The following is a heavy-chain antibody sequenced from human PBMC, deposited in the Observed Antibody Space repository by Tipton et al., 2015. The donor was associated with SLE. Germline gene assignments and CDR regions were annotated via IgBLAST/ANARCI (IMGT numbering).Heavy chain of an antibody. Sequence: TLSLTCAVSSGSISSDGYSWSWIRQPPGKGLEFIGYIYYSGSTYYNPSLKSRVTISVDTSKNQFSLKLSSVTAADTAVYYCARHRFNWYSSSWYAGWFDPWGQGTLVTVSS. V-gene: IGHV4-30-2*01. CDR1: SGSISSDGYS. CDR3: ARHRFNWYSSSWYAGWFDP. D-gene: IGHD6-13*01. CDR2: IYYSGST. J-gene: IGHJ5*02.